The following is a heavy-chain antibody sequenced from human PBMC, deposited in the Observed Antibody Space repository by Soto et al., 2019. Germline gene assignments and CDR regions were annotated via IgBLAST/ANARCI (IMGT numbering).Heavy chain of an antibody. CDR2: IKSKGDGETR. CDR1: GFMFSSAW. Sequence: EVQMVQSGGDLVKPGGSLRLSCVTSGFMFSSAWMNWVRQAPGKGPEWVARIKSKGDGETRDYAAPVKGRFTISRDDSKKTVYLQMNSLRAEDTAVYYCVEGWNDFWGQGTLVTVSS. CDR3: VEGWNDF. D-gene: IGHD1-1*01. J-gene: IGHJ4*02. V-gene: IGHV3-15*01.